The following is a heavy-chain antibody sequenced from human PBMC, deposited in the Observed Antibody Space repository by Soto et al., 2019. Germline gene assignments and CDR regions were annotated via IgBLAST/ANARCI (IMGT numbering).Heavy chain of an antibody. CDR1: GGSFSGYY. Sequence: QVQLQQWGAGLLKPSETLSLTCAVYGGSFSGYYWSWIRQPPGKGLEWIGEINHSGSTNYNPSLKSRVTISVDTSKNQCSLKLSSVTAADTAVYYCARGEGGYCSGGSCYALDYWGQGTLVTVSS. CDR2: INHSGST. D-gene: IGHD2-15*01. CDR3: ARGEGGYCSGGSCYALDY. J-gene: IGHJ4*02. V-gene: IGHV4-34*01.